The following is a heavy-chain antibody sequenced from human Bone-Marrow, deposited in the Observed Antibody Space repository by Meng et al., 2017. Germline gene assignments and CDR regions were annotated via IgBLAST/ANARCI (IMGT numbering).Heavy chain of an antibody. J-gene: IGHJ4*02. Sequence: SETLSLTCAVDGGSFTGYYWSWVRPSPGKGLGWIGEINDRGTTNYDPPLKSRVTMSADTSNNQVSLKVRSVTAADTAVYYCARGMQQWQRRQKNYFDYWGQGMLVTVSS. D-gene: IGHD6-25*01. CDR2: INDRGTT. CDR1: GGSFTGYY. CDR3: ARGMQQWQRRQKNYFDY. V-gene: IGHV4-34*01.